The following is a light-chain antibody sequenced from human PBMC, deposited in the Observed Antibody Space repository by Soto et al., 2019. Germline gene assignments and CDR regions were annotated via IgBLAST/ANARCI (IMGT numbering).Light chain of an antibody. Sequence: EIVLTQSPVTLSLSPGERATLFCRAIQSIATSQLAWYQQKPGQAPRLLIYGASTRATGIPARFSGSGSGTEFTLTISSLQSEDIAVYYCQHYNNWPPWTFGQGTKVDIK. CDR1: QSIATSQ. CDR2: GAS. J-gene: IGKJ1*01. V-gene: IGKV3-15*01. CDR3: QHYNNWPPWT.